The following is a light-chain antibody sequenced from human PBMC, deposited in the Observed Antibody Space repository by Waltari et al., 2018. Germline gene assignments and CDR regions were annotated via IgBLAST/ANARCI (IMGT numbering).Light chain of an antibody. Sequence: IVMTQSPLSLPVTPGEPASISCRSRQSLLHRNGYTSLDWYLQKPGQSPQLLIYLAFNRASGVPDRFSGSGSGTDFTLKISRVEAEDVGVYYCMQTLQAPVTFGQGTKVEIK. CDR1: QSLLHRNGYTS. J-gene: IGKJ1*01. V-gene: IGKV2-28*01. CDR2: LAF. CDR3: MQTLQAPVT.